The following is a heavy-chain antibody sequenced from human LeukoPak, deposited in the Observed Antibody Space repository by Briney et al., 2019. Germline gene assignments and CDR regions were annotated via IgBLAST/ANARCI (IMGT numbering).Heavy chain of an antibody. Sequence: GGSLRLSCAASGFTFGDYWMSWVRQAPGKGPEWVANIKPDGTEEYYVDSVKGRFTISRDNAKNSLYLQMDSLGVDDTAVYYCARDPAYSSFDYWGQGALVIVSS. CDR3: ARDPAYSSFDY. CDR2: IKPDGTEE. V-gene: IGHV3-7*01. J-gene: IGHJ4*02. D-gene: IGHD6-13*01. CDR1: GFTFGDYW.